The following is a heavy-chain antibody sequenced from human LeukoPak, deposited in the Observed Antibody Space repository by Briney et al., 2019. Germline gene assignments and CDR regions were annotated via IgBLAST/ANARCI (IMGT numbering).Heavy chain of an antibody. CDR3: ARDVSGYDPDTRFDY. CDR1: GGPFSSYA. D-gene: IGHD5-12*01. V-gene: IGHV1-69*05. J-gene: IGHJ4*02. Sequence: SVKVSFKASGGPFSSYATSWVRQAPGQGLEWMGRIIPIFGTANYAQKSQGRVTITTDESTSTAYMELSSLRSEDTAVYYCARDVSGYDPDTRFDYWGQGTLVTVSS. CDR2: IIPIFGTA.